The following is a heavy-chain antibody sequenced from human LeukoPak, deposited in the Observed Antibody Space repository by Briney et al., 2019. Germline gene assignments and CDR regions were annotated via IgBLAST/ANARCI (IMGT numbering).Heavy chain of an antibody. J-gene: IGHJ3*02. D-gene: IGHD2-21*01. CDR1: GGSISSSSYY. Sequence: SETLSLTCTVSGGSISSSSYYWGWIRQPPGKGLEWIGSIYYSGSTYYNPSLKSRVTISVDTSKNQFSLKLSSVTAADTAVYYCAGLPGDDDAFDIWGKGTMVTVSS. CDR3: AGLPGDDDAFDI. CDR2: IYYSGST. V-gene: IGHV4-39*01.